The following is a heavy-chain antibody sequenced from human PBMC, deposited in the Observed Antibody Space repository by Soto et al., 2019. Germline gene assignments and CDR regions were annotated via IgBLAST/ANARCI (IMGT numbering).Heavy chain of an antibody. CDR2: INHSGGT. V-gene: IGHV4-34*01. D-gene: IGHD2-21*02. CDR1: GGSFSGYY. Sequence: QVQLQQWGAGLLKPSETLSLTCAVYGGSFSGYYWSWIRQPPGKGLEWIGEINHSGGTNYNPSLKSRVTISVDTSKNQFSLKLSSVTAADTAVYYCARDLYCGGDCHQDYWGQGTLVTVSS. J-gene: IGHJ4*02. CDR3: ARDLYCGGDCHQDY.